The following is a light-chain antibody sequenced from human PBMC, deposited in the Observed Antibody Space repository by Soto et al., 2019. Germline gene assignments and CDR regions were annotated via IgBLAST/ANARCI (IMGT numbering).Light chain of an antibody. V-gene: IGLV3-21*04. J-gene: IGLJ1*01. CDR1: NIGTKS. CDR2: YDS. CDR3: QLWDSSSGHYV. Sequence: SYELTQPPSVSVAPGKTANITCGGTNIGTKSVHWYQQKPGQAPVVVMYYDSDRPSGIPERFSGSNSGNTATLTISRVEDGDEADYYCQLWDSSSGHYVFATGTKLTVL.